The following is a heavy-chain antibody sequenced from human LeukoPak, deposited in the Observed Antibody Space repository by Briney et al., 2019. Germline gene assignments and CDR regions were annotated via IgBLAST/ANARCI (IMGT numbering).Heavy chain of an antibody. Sequence: GGSLRLSCAAPGFTFSNNAMHWVRQAPGKGLEWVAVISYDGSNKYNADSVKGRFTISRDNSKNTLYLQMDSLSAEDTAVYYCAKDRYSSGWYGIDYWGQGTLVTVSS. CDR1: GFTFSNNA. D-gene: IGHD6-19*01. CDR2: ISYDGSNK. J-gene: IGHJ4*02. CDR3: AKDRYSSGWYGIDY. V-gene: IGHV3-30*18.